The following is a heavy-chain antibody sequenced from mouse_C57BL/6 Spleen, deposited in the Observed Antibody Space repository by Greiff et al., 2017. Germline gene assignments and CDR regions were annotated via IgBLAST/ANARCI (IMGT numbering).Heavy chain of an antibody. V-gene: IGHV8-12*01. CDR1: GFSLSTSGMG. D-gene: IGHD2-2*01. CDR2: ISWDDDK. J-gene: IGHJ4*01. Sequence: QVTLKESGPGILQSSQTLSLTCSFSGFSLSTSGMGVSWIRQPSGKGLEWLAHISWDDDKRYNPSLKSRLTISKDTSRNQVFLKITSVDTADTATYACDLISLWLRQGHYYAMDYWGQGTSVTVSS. CDR3: DLISLWLRQGHYYAMDY.